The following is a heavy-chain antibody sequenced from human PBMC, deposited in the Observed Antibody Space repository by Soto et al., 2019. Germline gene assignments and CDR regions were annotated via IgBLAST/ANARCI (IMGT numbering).Heavy chain of an antibody. Sequence: GGSLRLSCAASGFTFSSYDMHWVRQATGKGLEWVSAIGTAGDTYYPGSGKGRFTISRENAKNSLYLQMNSLRAEDTAVYYCARDTCGGYEGTCGFDPWGQGTLVTVSS. CDR3: ARDTCGGYEGTCGFDP. CDR1: GFTFSSYD. V-gene: IGHV3-13*01. CDR2: IGTAGDT. J-gene: IGHJ5*02. D-gene: IGHD5-12*01.